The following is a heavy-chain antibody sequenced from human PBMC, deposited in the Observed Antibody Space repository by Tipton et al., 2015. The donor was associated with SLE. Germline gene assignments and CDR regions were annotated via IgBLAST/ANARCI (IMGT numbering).Heavy chain of an antibody. CDR1: GASISSGAIY. J-gene: IGHJ4*02. CDR2: ISYSGGT. Sequence: TLSLTCSVSGASISSGAIYWSWFRHHPGKGLEWIGYISYSGGTYYNPTLKSRVTLSVDTSKNQFSLKLSSVTAADTAVYYCASRGRWEQPEDYWGQGTLVTVSS. D-gene: IGHD1-26*01. CDR3: ASRGRWEQPEDY. V-gene: IGHV4-31*03.